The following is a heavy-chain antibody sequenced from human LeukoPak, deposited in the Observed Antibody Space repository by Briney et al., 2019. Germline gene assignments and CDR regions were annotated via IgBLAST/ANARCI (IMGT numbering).Heavy chain of an antibody. D-gene: IGHD6-19*01. V-gene: IGHV3-30*03. Sequence: GGSLRLSCAASGFTFSSYGMHWVRQAPGKGLEWVAVISYDGSNKYYADSVKGRFTISRDNSKNTLYLQMNSLRAEDTAVYYCARDHGWLGISYYFDYWGQGTLVTVSS. CDR1: GFTFSSYG. CDR3: ARDHGWLGISYYFDY. CDR2: ISYDGSNK. J-gene: IGHJ4*02.